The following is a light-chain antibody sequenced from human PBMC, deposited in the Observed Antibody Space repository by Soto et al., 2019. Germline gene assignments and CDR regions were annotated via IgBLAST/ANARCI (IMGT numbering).Light chain of an antibody. Sequence: QSALTQPASVSGSPGQSITISCSGTSSDVGGYNYVSWYQQHPGKAPKLMIYDVSNRPSGVYNRFYGSKSGNTASLTISGLQAEDEADYYCSSYTSSSTLLYVFGTGTKLTVL. CDR1: SSDVGGYNY. V-gene: IGLV2-14*01. CDR2: DVS. J-gene: IGLJ1*01. CDR3: SSYTSSSTLLYV.